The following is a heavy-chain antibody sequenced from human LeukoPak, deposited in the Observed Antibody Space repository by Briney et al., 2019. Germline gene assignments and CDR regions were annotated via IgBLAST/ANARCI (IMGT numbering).Heavy chain of an antibody. Sequence: PGGSLRLSCAASGFTFSSYSMNWVRQAPGKGLEWVSSISSSSSYIYYADSVKGRFTISRDNAKNSLYLQMNSLRADDTAVYYCARETIDCRGDCYDFWGQGTLATVSS. V-gene: IGHV3-21*01. J-gene: IGHJ4*02. CDR3: ARETIDCRGDCYDF. CDR2: ISSSSSYI. CDR1: GFTFSSYS. D-gene: IGHD2-15*01.